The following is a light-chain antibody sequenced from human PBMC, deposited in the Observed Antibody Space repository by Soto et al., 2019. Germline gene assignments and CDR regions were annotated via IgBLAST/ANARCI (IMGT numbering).Light chain of an antibody. Sequence: EVVMTQSPATLSVSPGERATLSCRASQSVSNKVVWYQQKPGQAPRLLIYDASTRATGIPARFSGSGSGTEFTLTISSLQSEVFAVYYCQQYNNWPRTFGQGTKVEIK. CDR1: QSVSNK. CDR2: DAS. J-gene: IGKJ1*01. V-gene: IGKV3-15*01. CDR3: QQYNNWPRT.